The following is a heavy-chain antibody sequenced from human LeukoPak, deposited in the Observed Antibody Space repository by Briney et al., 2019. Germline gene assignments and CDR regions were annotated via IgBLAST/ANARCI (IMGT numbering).Heavy chain of an antibody. D-gene: IGHD5-12*01. CDR1: GGTFSSYA. J-gene: IGHJ4*02. CDR3: ARVGQYSGYDYVGSYFDY. CDR2: MIPILGIA. Sequence: SVKVSCKASGGTFSSYAISWVRQAPGQGLEWMGRMIPILGIANYAQKFQGRVTITADKSTSTAYMELSSLRSEDTAVYYCARVGQYSGYDYVGSYFDYWGQGTLVTVSS. V-gene: IGHV1-69*04.